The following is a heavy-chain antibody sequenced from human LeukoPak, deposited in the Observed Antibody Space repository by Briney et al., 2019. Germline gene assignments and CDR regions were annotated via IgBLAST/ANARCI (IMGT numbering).Heavy chain of an antibody. CDR2: VSYDGGNE. J-gene: IGHJ4*02. Sequence: GRSLRLSCTASEFTFSSYAMHWVRQAPGKGLEWVALVSYDGGNEYYADSVKGRFTISRDNSKNTLYLQMNSLRAEDTAVYYCARASARSGSWYYFDYWGQGTLVTVSS. V-gene: IGHV3-30*14. CDR3: ARASARSGSWYYFDY. D-gene: IGHD1-26*01. CDR1: EFTFSSYA.